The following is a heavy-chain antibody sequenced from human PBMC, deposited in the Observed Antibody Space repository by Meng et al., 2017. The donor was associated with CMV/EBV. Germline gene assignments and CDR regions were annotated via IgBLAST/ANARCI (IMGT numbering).Heavy chain of an antibody. CDR3: ARVARGIAVAGFDY. J-gene: IGHJ4*02. CDR1: GGSISSSSYY. Sequence: SETLSLTCTVSGGSISSSSYYWGWIRQPPGKGLEWIGSIYYGGSTYYNPSLKSRVTISVDTSKNQFSLKLSSVTAADTAVYYCARVARGIAVAGFDYWGQGTLVTVSS. D-gene: IGHD6-19*01. CDR2: IYYGGST. V-gene: IGHV4-39*07.